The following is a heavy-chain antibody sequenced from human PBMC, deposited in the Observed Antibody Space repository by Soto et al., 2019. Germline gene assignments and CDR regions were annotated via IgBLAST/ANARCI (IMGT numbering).Heavy chain of an antibody. CDR2: INAGNDNT. CDR1: GYTLTSYA. J-gene: IGHJ6*02. Sequence: AAVKVPRKASGYTLTSYAMHWVRQAPGQRLEWMGWINAGNDNTKYSQKFQGRVTITRDTSASTAYMELSSLRSEDTAVYYCARGTRLRSYFYYYYGMDVWGQGTTVTVSS. D-gene: IGHD6-25*01. V-gene: IGHV1-3*01. CDR3: ARGTRLRSYFYYYYGMDV.